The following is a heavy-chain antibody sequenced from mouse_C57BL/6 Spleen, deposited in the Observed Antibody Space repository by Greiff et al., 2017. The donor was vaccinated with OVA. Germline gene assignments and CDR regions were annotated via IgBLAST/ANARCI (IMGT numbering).Heavy chain of an antibody. J-gene: IGHJ2*01. Sequence: EVQGVESGGDLVKPGGSLKLSCAASGFTFSSYGMSWVRQTPDKRLEWVATISSGGSYTYYPDSVKGRFTISRDNAKNTLYLQMSSLKSEDTAMYYCARQGGLLYYLDYWGQGTTLTVSS. CDR3: ARQGGLLYYLDY. CDR1: GFTFSSYG. D-gene: IGHD1-1*01. CDR2: ISSGGSYT. V-gene: IGHV5-6*01.